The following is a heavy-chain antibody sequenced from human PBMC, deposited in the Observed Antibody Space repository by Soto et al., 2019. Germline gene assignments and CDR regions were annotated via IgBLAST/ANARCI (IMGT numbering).Heavy chain of an antibody. V-gene: IGHV3-74*01. CDR3: TRGGQVTTINTLDC. J-gene: IGHJ4*02. Sequence: GGSLRLSCAASGFTFSNYWMHWVRQAPGKGLVWVSRIRGDGADTSDADSVKGRFTISRDNARNTLYLHMNSLRAEDTAVYYCTRGGQVTTINTLDCWGQGTLVTVSS. CDR1: GFTFSNYW. CDR2: IRGDGADT. D-gene: IGHD4-17*01.